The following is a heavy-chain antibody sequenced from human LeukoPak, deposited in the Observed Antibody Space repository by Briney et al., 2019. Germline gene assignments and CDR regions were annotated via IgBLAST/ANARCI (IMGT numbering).Heavy chain of an antibody. Sequence: ASVKVSCKASGGTFSSYTISWVRQAPGQGLEWMGRIILILGIANYAQKFQGRVTITADKSTSTAYMELSSLRSEDTAVYYCARDGYYDSSGYRLDPWGQGTLVTVSS. CDR2: IILILGIA. CDR1: GGTFSSYT. V-gene: IGHV1-69*04. CDR3: ARDGYYDSSGYRLDP. J-gene: IGHJ5*02. D-gene: IGHD3-22*01.